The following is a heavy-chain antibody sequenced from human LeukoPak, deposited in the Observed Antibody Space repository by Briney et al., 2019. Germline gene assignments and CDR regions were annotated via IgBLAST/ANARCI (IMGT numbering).Heavy chain of an antibody. V-gene: IGHV3-11*01. CDR1: GFSFSDYY. CDR2: IRSSGSTI. J-gene: IGHJ6*02. Sequence: PGGSLRLSCAASGFSFSDYYMSWIRQAPGKGLEWVSYIRSSGSTIYYADSVKGRFTISRDNAKNSLYLQMNSLRAEDTAVYYCARPYYGRTYYYGLDVWGQGTTVTVSS. D-gene: IGHD3-10*02. CDR3: ARPYYGRTYYYGLDV.